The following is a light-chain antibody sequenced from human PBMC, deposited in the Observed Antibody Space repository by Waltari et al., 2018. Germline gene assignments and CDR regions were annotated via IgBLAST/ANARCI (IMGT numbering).Light chain of an antibody. CDR1: QGISSY. J-gene: IGKJ3*01. Sequence: IQLTQSPSSLSASVGDRVTITCRASQGISSYLAWYQQKPGKAPNLLVYSASPLQSGVPSRFSGSGSGTDFTLTISSLQPEDSATYYCQQLKAYPLTFGPGTKVDIK. V-gene: IGKV1-9*01. CDR2: SAS. CDR3: QQLKAYPLT.